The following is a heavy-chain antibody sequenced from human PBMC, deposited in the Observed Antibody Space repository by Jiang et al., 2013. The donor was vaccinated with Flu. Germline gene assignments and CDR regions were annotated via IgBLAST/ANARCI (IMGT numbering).Heavy chain of an antibody. D-gene: IGHD3-10*01. CDR3: ARNNDMLRGVTLDY. J-gene: IGHJ4*02. CDR1: GGSISSYY. Sequence: GSGLVKPSETLSLTCTLSGGSISSYYWSWIRQPPGKGLEWIGYVYYGGSTNYNPSLKSRIAISVDTSKNQFSLKVSSMTAADTAFYYCARNNDMLRGVTLDYWGQGILVIVSS. CDR2: VYYGGST. V-gene: IGHV4-59*13.